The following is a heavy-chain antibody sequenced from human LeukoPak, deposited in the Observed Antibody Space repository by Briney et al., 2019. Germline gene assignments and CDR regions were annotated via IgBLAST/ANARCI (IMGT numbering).Heavy chain of an antibody. CDR2: VNPKNGGT. CDR1: GYTFIANY. J-gene: IGHJ4*02. CDR3: ARGAQGYCSSTSCSFDY. D-gene: IGHD2-2*01. V-gene: IGHV1-2*06. Sequence: ASVKVPCKASGYTFIANYMHWVRQAPGQGLEWMGRVNPKNGGTIYAQKFQGRVTMTRDTSISTAYMELSGLRSDDTAVYYCARGAQGYCSSTSCSFDYWGQGTLVTVSS.